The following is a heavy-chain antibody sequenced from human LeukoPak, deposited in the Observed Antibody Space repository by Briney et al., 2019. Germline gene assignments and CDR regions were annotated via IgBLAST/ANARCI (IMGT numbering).Heavy chain of an antibody. D-gene: IGHD3-16*02. V-gene: IGHV4-59*08. CDR1: GGSSSAYY. CDR3: ARGRGLGVISPYSDS. CDR2: IYNSGST. Sequence: PSETLSLTCTVSGGSSSAYYYTWSRQPPGKGLEWIGLIYNSGSTNYNPSLKSRVTISLDTSKKHFSLKLTSVTAADTGVYYCARGRGLGVISPYSDSWGQGTLVTVSS. J-gene: IGHJ4*02.